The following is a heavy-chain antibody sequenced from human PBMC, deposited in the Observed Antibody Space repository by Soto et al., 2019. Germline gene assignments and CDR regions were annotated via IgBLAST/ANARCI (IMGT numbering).Heavy chain of an antibody. CDR2: INIRNGNT. CDR3: ARDLWGSGNYYFHWFDP. V-gene: IGHV1-18*01. J-gene: IGHJ5*02. Sequence: GSSVKVSCKASGYTFRKYGIAWVRQAPGQGLEWMGWINIRNGNTQYAQNFQGRVTLTTDTSTSTAYMEVRSLRSDDTAVYYCARDLWGSGNYYFHWFDPWGQGTPVTVAS. CDR1: GYTFRKYG. D-gene: IGHD1-26*01.